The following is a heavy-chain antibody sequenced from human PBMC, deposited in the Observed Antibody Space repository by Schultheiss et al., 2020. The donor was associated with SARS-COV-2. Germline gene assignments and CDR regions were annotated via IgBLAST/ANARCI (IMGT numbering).Heavy chain of an antibody. J-gene: IGHJ4*02. CDR3: ARGPADYDILTGYYSHFDY. V-gene: IGHV4-61*02. D-gene: IGHD3-9*01. Sequence: SETLSLTCTVSGGSISSGSYYWSWIRQPAGKGLEWIGRIYTSGSTSYNPSLGSRVTISASKDQFSLKLSSVTAADTAVYYCARGPADYDILTGYYSHFDYWGQGTLVTVSS. CDR1: GGSISSGSYY. CDR2: IYTSGST.